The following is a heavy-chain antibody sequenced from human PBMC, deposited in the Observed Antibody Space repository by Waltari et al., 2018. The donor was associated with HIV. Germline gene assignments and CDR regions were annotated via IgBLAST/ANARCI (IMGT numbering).Heavy chain of an antibody. J-gene: IGHJ4*02. Sequence: EVRLVQPWGGLVKPGASLSPSCTASAFTFNLFSMTWVRLAPGKGLEWVSSISRGSSYSYYSDAVKGRFTVSRDNAKNSLLLQLNTLTAEDTALYYCVRDGTSLTTGDFESWGQGAPVTVSS. V-gene: IGHV3-21*02. CDR1: AFTFNLFS. D-gene: IGHD1-7*01. CDR3: VRDGTSLTTGDFES. CDR2: ISRGSSYS.